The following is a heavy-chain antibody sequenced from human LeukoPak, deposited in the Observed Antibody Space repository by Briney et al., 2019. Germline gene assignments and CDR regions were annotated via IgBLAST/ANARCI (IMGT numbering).Heavy chain of an antibody. D-gene: IGHD4-23*01. CDR2: IYPGDSDT. CDR1: GYSFTTYW. J-gene: IGHJ4*02. Sequence: GESLKISCKGSGYSFTTYWIGWVRQMPGKGLEWMGIIYPGDSDTRYSPSFRGQVTISADKSISTVYLQWSSLKAADTAMYYCARRDYGGHTIGNFDYWGQGTLVTVSS. CDR3: ARRDYGGHTIGNFDY. V-gene: IGHV5-51*01.